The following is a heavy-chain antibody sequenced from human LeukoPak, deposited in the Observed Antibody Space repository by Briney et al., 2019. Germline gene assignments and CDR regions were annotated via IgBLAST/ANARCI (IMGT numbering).Heavy chain of an antibody. V-gene: IGHV1-18*01. J-gene: IGHJ4*02. CDR3: ARAQWLVLPGDY. Sequence: ASVKVSYKASGYTFTSYGISWVRQAPGQGLEWMGWISAYNGNTNYAQKLQGRVTMTRDTSTSTAYMELRSLRSDDTAVYYCARAQWLVLPGDYWGQGTLVTVSS. CDR2: ISAYNGNT. D-gene: IGHD6-19*01. CDR1: GYTFTSYG.